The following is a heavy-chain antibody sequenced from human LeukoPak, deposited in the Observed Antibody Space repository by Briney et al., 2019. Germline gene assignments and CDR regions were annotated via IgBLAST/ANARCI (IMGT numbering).Heavy chain of an antibody. CDR1: GYTFDNYD. D-gene: IGHD3-3*01. J-gene: IGHJ4*02. Sequence: ASVTVSCKTSGYTFDNYDINWVRQAAGQGLEWMGWMNPDSGNTGYAHKFVGRVTMARNTSMTTAYLELTGLTSGDTAIYYCARGAPVAIFGPGYDEYFEYWSQGTVVIVSS. CDR3: ARGAPVAIFGPGYDEYFEY. CDR2: MNPDSGNT. V-gene: IGHV1-8*01.